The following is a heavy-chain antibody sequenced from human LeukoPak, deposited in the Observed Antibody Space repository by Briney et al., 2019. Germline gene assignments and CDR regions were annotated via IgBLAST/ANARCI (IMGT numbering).Heavy chain of an antibody. Sequence: SVKVSCKATGGTFSSYAISWVRQAPGQGLEWMGGTIPIFGTANYAQKFQGRVTITADESTSTAYMELSSLRSEDTAVYYCASGEYCSGGSCYSNWFDPWGQGTLVTVSS. J-gene: IGHJ5*02. D-gene: IGHD2-15*01. CDR2: TIPIFGTA. V-gene: IGHV1-69*13. CDR3: ASGEYCSGGSCYSNWFDP. CDR1: GGTFSSYA.